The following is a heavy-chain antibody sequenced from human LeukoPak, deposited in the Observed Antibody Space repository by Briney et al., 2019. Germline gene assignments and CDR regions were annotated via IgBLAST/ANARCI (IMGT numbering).Heavy chain of an antibody. CDR2: IKPDGSEI. J-gene: IGHJ4*02. CDR1: GFTFSDYY. CDR3: ARSPRLYYYGSGSYFDY. D-gene: IGHD3-10*01. Sequence: PGGSLRLSCAASGFTFSDYYMHWVRHAAGKGLVWVSRIKPDGSEINYADSVKGRFTISRDNAKNSLYLQMNSLRAEDTAVYYCARSPRLYYYGSGSYFDYWGQGTLVTVSS. V-gene: IGHV3-74*01.